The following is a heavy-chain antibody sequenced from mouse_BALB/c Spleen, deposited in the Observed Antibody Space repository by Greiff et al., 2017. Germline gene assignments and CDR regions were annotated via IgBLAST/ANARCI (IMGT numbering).Heavy chain of an antibody. V-gene: IGHV7-3*02. CDR3: ARDTVYGNYVSFAY. D-gene: IGHD2-1*01. J-gene: IGHJ3*01. CDR2: IRNKANGYTT. Sequence: EVQLVESGGGLVQPGGSLRLSCATSGFTFTDYYMSWVRQPPGKALEWLGFIRNKANGYTTEYSASVKGRFTISRDNSQSILYLQMNTLRAEDSATYYCARDTVYGNYVSFAYWGQGTLVTVSA. CDR1: GFTFTDYY.